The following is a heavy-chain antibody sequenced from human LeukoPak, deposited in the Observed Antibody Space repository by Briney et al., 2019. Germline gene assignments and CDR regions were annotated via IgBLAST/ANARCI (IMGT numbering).Heavy chain of an antibody. CDR1: GYSFTRYW. D-gene: IGHD6-6*01. J-gene: IGHJ5*02. V-gene: IGHV5-51*01. Sequence: GESLKISCKGSGYSFTRYWIGWVRQLPGKGLEWMGIIYPGDSDTRYSPSFQGQVTISADKSISTAYLQWSSLKASDTAMYYCARRSSFSSVNWFDPWGQGTLVTVSS. CDR3: ARRSSFSSVNWFDP. CDR2: IYPGDSDT.